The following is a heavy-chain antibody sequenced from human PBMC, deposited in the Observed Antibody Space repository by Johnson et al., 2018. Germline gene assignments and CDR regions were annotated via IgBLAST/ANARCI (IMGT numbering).Heavy chain of an antibody. J-gene: IGHJ6*01. V-gene: IGHV3-11*01. Sequence: QVQLVESGGGLVKSGGSLRLSCAASGFTLSDSYMSWIRPAPGKGLEWVSYISSSGTIISSAASVKGRFTISRDNAKNSLYLQMNSLRAEDTAVYYRAKGAFDSFYDGVDGWGQGTTVTVSS. CDR3: AKGAFDSFYDGVDG. D-gene: IGHD3-16*01. CDR2: ISSSGTII. CDR1: GFTLSDSY.